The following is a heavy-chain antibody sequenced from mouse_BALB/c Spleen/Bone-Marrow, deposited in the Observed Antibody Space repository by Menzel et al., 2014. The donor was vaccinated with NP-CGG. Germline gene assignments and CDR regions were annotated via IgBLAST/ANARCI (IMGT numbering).Heavy chain of an antibody. CDR3: ATMITDWDFDF. CDR1: GFNIKDTY. CDR2: IDPANGNT. Sequence: VQLKQSGAELVKPGASVKLSCTASGFNIKDTYMHWVKQRPEQGLEWIGRIDPANGNTQYDPKFQGKATITADTSSNTAYLQLSSLTSEDTAVYYCATMITDWDFDFWGAGTTVTVSS. J-gene: IGHJ1*01. D-gene: IGHD2-4*01. V-gene: IGHV14-3*02.